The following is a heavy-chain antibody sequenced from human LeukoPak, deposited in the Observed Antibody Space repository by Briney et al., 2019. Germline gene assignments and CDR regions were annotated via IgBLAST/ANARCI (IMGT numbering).Heavy chain of an antibody. CDR2: IYYSGST. D-gene: IGHD6-13*01. Sequence: SETLSLTCTVSGVSISSYYWSWIRQPPGKGLEWIRYIYYSGSTNYNPSLKSRVTISVDTSKNQFSLKLSSVTAADTAVYYCARRSIAAPGDLYYFDYWGQGTLVTVSS. CDR3: ARRSIAAPGDLYYFDY. V-gene: IGHV4-59*08. J-gene: IGHJ4*02. CDR1: GVSISSYY.